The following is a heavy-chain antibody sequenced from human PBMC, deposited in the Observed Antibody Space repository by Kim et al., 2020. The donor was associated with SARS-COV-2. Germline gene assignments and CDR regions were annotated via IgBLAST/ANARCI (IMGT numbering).Heavy chain of an antibody. CDR2: IIGSGATI. CDR3: ARGANYSPFDY. Sequence: GGSLRLSCAASGFTFSSYEMNWVRQAPGKGLEWVSYIIGSGATIYYADSVRGRFTISRDNDKNSLYLQMNSLRAEDTAVYYCARGANYSPFDYLGQGTLV. D-gene: IGHD4-4*01. CDR1: GFTFSSYE. V-gene: IGHV3-48*03. J-gene: IGHJ4*02.